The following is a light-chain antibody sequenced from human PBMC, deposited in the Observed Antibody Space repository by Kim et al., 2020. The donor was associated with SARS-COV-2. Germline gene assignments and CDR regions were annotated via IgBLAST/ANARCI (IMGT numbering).Light chain of an antibody. CDR3: GTWDNSLGSWV. CDR1: PSNIGRNL. Sequence: GQKVTIPCSGAPSNIGRNLVSWYQHLPGTAPKLLIYDNDNRPSGIPDRFSGSKSGTSATLDITGLQTGDEADFYCGTWDNSLGSWVLGTGTKVTVL. CDR2: DND. V-gene: IGLV1-51*01. J-gene: IGLJ1*01.